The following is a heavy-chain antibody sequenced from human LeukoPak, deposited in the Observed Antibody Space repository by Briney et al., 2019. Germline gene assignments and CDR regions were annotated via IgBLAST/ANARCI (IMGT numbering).Heavy chain of an antibody. J-gene: IGHJ4*02. CDR3: AKEEVGDCTNGVCSVYFDY. Sequence: PGGSLRLSCAASGFTFSSYGMHWVRQAPGKGPEWVAVISYDGSNKYYADSVKGRFTISRDNSKSTLYLQMNSLRAEDTAVYYCAKEEVGDCTNGVCSVYFDYWGQGTLVTVSS. CDR1: GFTFSSYG. V-gene: IGHV3-30*18. CDR2: ISYDGSNK. D-gene: IGHD2-8*01.